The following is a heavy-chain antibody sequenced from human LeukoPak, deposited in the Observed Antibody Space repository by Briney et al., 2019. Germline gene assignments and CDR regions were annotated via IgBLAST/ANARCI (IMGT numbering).Heavy chain of an antibody. V-gene: IGHV1-2*02. D-gene: IGHD3-3*01. CDR2: INPNSGGT. J-gene: IGHJ4*02. Sequence: GASVKVSCKASGYTFTGYYMHWVRQAPGQGLEWMGWINPNSGGTNYAQKFQGRVTMTRDTSISTAYMELSRLRSDDTAVYYCARGLAYDFWSGYFDPWGQGTLVTVSS. CDR3: ARGLAYDFWSGYFDP. CDR1: GYTFTGYY.